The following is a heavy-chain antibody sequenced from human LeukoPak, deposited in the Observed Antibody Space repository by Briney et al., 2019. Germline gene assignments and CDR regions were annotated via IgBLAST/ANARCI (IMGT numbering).Heavy chain of an antibody. D-gene: IGHD3-10*01. CDR1: GFTFSGYW. J-gene: IGHJ4*02. Sequence: GGSLRLSCAASGFTFSGYWMHWVRQAPGKGLVWVSRISSDGGTTNYADSVKGRFTISRDSAKNTLFLQMNSLRVEDTAVYYCVLHPPYGSGGYIDCWGQGTLVTVSS. CDR2: ISSDGGTT. CDR3: VLHPPYGSGGYIDC. V-gene: IGHV3-74*01.